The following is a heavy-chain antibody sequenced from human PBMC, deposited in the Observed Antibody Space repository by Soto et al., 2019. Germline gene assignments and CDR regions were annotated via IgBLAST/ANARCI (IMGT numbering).Heavy chain of an antibody. CDR3: AKDYGSGWSADY. Sequence: GSVRLSCAASGLTFSSYVMSWVRQTPGKRLEWVSGINGSGDTTCYADSVKGRFTVTRDNSRNPVFLQMNSLRGDDTAVYYCAKDYGSGWSADYWGQGALVTVPQ. D-gene: IGHD6-19*01. J-gene: IGHJ4*02. CDR2: INGSGDTT. V-gene: IGHV3-23*01. CDR1: GLTFSSYV.